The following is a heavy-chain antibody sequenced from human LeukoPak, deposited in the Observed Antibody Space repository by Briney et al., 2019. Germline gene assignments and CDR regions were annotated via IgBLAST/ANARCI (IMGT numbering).Heavy chain of an antibody. Sequence: ASVKVSCKTPGYTFTAYYIHWVRQAPGQGLEWMGWINPNSGGTNYAQKFQGRVTMTRDTSISTAYMELSRLRSDGTAVYYCARDPGSPTIYYYMDVWGKGTTVTVSS. D-gene: IGHD5-24*01. CDR2: INPNSGGT. CDR3: ARDPGSPTIYYYMDV. CDR1: GYTFTAYY. J-gene: IGHJ6*03. V-gene: IGHV1-2*02.